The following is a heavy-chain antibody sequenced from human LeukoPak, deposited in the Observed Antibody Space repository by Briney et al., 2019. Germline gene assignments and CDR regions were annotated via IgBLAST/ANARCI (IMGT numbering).Heavy chain of an antibody. CDR2: IYYSGST. V-gene: IGHV4-59*05. Sequence: SETLSLTCTVSGGSISSYYWSWIRQPPGKGLEWIGSIYYSGSTYYNPSLKSRVTISVDTSKNQFPLKLSSVTAADTAVYYCARQLMRWGYYYMDVWGKGTTVTISS. J-gene: IGHJ6*03. CDR3: ARQLMRWGYYYMDV. D-gene: IGHD1-1*01. CDR1: GGSISSYY.